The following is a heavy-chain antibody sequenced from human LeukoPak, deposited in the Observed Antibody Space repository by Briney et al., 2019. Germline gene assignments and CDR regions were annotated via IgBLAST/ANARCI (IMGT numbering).Heavy chain of an antibody. CDR1: GFTVSSNY. CDR3: ANIIPSSSWGFDY. Sequence: GGSLRLSCAASGFTVSSNYMSWVRQAPGKGLEWVSVIYSGGSTYYADSVKGRFTISRDNSKNTLYLQMNSLRAEDTAVYYCANIIPSSSWGFDYWGQGTLVTVSS. CDR2: IYSGGST. V-gene: IGHV3-53*01. J-gene: IGHJ4*02. D-gene: IGHD6-13*01.